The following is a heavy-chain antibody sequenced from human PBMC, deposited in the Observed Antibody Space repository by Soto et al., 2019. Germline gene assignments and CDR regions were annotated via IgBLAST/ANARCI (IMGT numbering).Heavy chain of an antibody. D-gene: IGHD4-4*01. Sequence: EVQLLESGGGLVRPGGSLRLSCAASGFTFSSYAMSWVRQAPGKGLEWVSAVSGSGGSTYYEVSVMSRFTISRDNSKNTRYLQMYGLRAEDTAVYYCAGGNPPNWFDPWSKGTLVTVSS. CDR2: VSGSGGST. V-gene: IGHV3-23*01. CDR1: GFTFSSYA. CDR3: AGGNPPNWFDP. J-gene: IGHJ5*02.